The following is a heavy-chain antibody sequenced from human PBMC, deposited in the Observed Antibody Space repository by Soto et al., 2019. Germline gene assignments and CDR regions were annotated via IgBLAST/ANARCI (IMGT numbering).Heavy chain of an antibody. CDR1: GFTFSSYE. J-gene: IGHJ2*01. CDR3: ARAGFVSAYWYFDL. V-gene: IGHV3-48*03. Sequence: GGSLRLSCAASGFTFSSYEMNWVRQAPGKGLEWVSYISSSGSTIYYADSVKGRFTIPRDNAKNSLYLQMNSLRAEDTAVYYCARAGFVSAYWYFDLWGRGTLVTVSS. CDR2: ISSSGSTI.